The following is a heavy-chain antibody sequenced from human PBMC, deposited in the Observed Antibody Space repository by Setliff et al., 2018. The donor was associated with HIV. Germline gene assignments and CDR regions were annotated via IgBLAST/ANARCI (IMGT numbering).Heavy chain of an antibody. Sequence: GGSLRLSCAASGFTFSDYYMSWIRQAPGKGLEFISYISSRGSTIYYADSVKGRFTISRDNAKNSLYLQMNSLRAEDTAVYYCARDNWDSGSYYGYYYYMDVWGKGTTVTVS. CDR1: GFTFSDYY. V-gene: IGHV3-11*04. J-gene: IGHJ6*03. CDR2: ISSRGSTI. D-gene: IGHD1-26*01. CDR3: ARDNWDSGSYYGYYYYMDV.